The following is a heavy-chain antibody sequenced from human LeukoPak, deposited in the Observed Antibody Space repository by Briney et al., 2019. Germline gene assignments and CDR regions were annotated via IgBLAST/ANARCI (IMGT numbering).Heavy chain of an antibody. Sequence: GGSLRLSCAASGFTFSSYSMNWVRQAPGKGLEWVSSISSSSSYIYYADSVKGRFTISRDNAKNSLYLQMNSLRAEDTAVYYCARVLAAAGTSDYWGQGTLATVSS. D-gene: IGHD6-13*01. CDR1: GFTFSSYS. CDR3: ARVLAAAGTSDY. V-gene: IGHV3-21*01. CDR2: ISSSSSYI. J-gene: IGHJ4*02.